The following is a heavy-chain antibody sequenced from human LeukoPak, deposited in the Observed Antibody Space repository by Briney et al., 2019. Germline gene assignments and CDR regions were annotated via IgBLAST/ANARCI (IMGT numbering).Heavy chain of an antibody. V-gene: IGHV1-46*01. CDR2: INPSGGST. CDR1: GYTFTSYY. D-gene: IGHD3-22*01. J-gene: IGHJ4*02. CDR3: ARVSSYYYDSSGYYFDY. Sequence: ASVKVSCKASGYTFTSYYMHWVRQAPGQGLEWMGTINPSGGSTSYAQKFQGRVTMTRDMSTSTVYMELSSLRSEDTAVYYCARVSSYYYDSSGYYFDYWGQGTLVTVSS.